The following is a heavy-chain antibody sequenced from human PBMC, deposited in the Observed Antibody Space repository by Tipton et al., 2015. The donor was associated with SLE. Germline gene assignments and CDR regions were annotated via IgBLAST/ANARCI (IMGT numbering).Heavy chain of an antibody. CDR1: GFTFSAYE. D-gene: IGHD2/OR15-2a*01. CDR3: AREDFGEAFDI. V-gene: IGHV3-48*03. J-gene: IGHJ3*02. Sequence: SLRLSCAASGFTFSAYEMNWVRQAPGKGLEWVSYISSSGSTVYYADSVKGRFTISRDNAKNSLYLQMSSLRAGDTAVYYCAREDFGEAFDIWGQGTMVTVSS. CDR2: ISSSGSTV.